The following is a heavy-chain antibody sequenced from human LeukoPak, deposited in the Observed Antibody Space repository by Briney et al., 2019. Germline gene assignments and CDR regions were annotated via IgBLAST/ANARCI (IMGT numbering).Heavy chain of an antibody. Sequence: ASVKVSCKASGYTFTSYYMHWVRQAPGQGLEWMGIINPSGGSTSYAQKFQGRGTMTRDTSTSTVYMELSSLRSEGTAVYYCGRNYYDSSGYYSGLDYWGQGTLVTVSS. J-gene: IGHJ4*02. V-gene: IGHV1-46*01. CDR2: INPSGGST. CDR3: GRNYYDSSGYYSGLDY. D-gene: IGHD3-22*01. CDR1: GYTFTSYY.